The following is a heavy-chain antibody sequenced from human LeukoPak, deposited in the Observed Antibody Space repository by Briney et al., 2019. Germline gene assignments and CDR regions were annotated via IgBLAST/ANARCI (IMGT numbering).Heavy chain of an antibody. CDR3: ARHNFGLDV. Sequence: RGESLKISCKGSGYSFSTYEISWVRQMPGKGLEWMGLVSPGDPDTRYGPSFQGQVTLSADESTNTAYIQWDSLKASDTAVYYCARHNFGLDVWGQGTTVTVSS. J-gene: IGHJ6*02. CDR1: GYSFSTYE. CDR2: VSPGDPDT. V-gene: IGHV5-51*01. D-gene: IGHD5-24*01.